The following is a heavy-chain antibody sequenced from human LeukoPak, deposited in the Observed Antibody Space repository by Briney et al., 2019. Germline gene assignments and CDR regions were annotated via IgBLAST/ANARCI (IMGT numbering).Heavy chain of an antibody. D-gene: IGHD2-15*01. CDR2: MNPNNGDT. CDR3: ATRYCSGGSCPNYYYYYINV. Sequence: ASVMVSCKASGYDFSRYDINWVRLAPGQGLEWMGWMNPNNGDTDYAQNFQGRVTMTRDTSMSTAYMELSSLRSEDTAVYYCATRYCSGGSCPNYYYYYINVWGKGTTVTISS. V-gene: IGHV1-8*01. CDR1: GYDFSRYD. J-gene: IGHJ6*03.